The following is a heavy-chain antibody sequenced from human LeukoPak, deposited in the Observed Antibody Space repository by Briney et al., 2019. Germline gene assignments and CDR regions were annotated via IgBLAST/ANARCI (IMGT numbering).Heavy chain of an antibody. CDR3: ARPERAHRHDAFDI. CDR1: GGSISSSSYY. V-gene: IGHV4-39*01. J-gene: IGHJ3*02. Sequence: SETLSLTRTVSGGSISSSSYYWGWVRRPPGEGLEWIGSISDSGSTYYNPSLKSRVTMSVDTSKNQFSLKLSSVTAADTAVYYCARPERAHRHDAFDIWGQGTMVTVSS. D-gene: IGHD5-24*01. CDR2: ISDSGST.